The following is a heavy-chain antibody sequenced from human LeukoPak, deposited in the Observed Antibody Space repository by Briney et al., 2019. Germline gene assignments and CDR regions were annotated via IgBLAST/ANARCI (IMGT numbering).Heavy chain of an antibody. CDR1: GFTVSSNY. CDR3: ARDRIRSITMVRGVIWFDP. CDR2: IYSGGST. V-gene: IGHV3-53*01. D-gene: IGHD3-10*01. J-gene: IGHJ5*02. Sequence: GGSLRLSCAASGFTVSSNYMSWVRQAPGKGLEWVSVIYSGGSTYYADSVKGRFTISRDNSKNTLYLQMNSLRAEDTAVYYCARDRIRSITMVRGVIWFDPWGQGTLVTVSS.